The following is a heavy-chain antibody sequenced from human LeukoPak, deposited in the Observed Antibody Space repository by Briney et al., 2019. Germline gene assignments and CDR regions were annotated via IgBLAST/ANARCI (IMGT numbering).Heavy chain of an antibody. CDR2: IYHSGST. CDR3: ARDDKGYYYMDV. J-gene: IGHJ6*03. CDR1: GYSISSGYY. V-gene: IGHV4-38-2*02. D-gene: IGHD3-22*01. Sequence: PSETLSLTCAVSGYSISSGYYWGWIRQPPGKGLEWIGSIYHSGSTYYNPSLKSRVTISVDTSKNQFSLKLSSVTAADTAVYYCARDDKGYYYMDVWGKGTTVTVSS.